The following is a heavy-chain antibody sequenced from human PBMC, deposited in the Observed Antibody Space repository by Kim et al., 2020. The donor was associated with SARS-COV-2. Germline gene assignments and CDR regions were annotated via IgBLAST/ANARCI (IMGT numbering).Heavy chain of an antibody. D-gene: IGHD1-26*01. CDR1: GGTFSSYA. Sequence: SVKISCKASGGTFSSYAISWVRQAPGQGLEWMGGIIPIFGTANYAHKFKGRVTITADESTSTAYMELSSLRSEDTAVYYCARERARIVGATGALVYWGQGTLVTVSS. CDR3: ARERARIVGATGALVY. V-gene: IGHV1-69*13. J-gene: IGHJ4*02. CDR2: IIPIFGTA.